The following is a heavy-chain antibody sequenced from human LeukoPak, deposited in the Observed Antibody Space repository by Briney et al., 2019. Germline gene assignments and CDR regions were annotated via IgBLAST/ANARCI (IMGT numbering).Heavy chain of an antibody. J-gene: IGHJ4*02. CDR3: ARDQSPYYYDSSGYPRE. CDR1: GFTFRSYG. CDR2: ISSSGSTI. D-gene: IGHD3-22*01. Sequence: GGSLRLSCAASGFTFRSYGMSWVRQAPGKGLEWVSYISSSGSTIYYADSVKGRFTISRDNAKNSLYLQMNSLRAEDTAVYYCARDQSPYYYDSSGYPREWGQGTLVTVSS. V-gene: IGHV3-48*04.